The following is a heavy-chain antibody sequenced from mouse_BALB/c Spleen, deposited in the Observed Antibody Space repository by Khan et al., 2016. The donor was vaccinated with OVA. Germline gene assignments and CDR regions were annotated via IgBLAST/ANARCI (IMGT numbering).Heavy chain of an antibody. CDR3: AITARIKY. V-gene: IGHV3-1*02. CDR1: GYSITTGDG. Sequence: EVQLQESGPGLVKPSQSLSLTCTVTGYSITTGDGWYLLRQLPGNKLEWMGYISYSGCTNYPASLKSRISITRDTSKNHFFLQMTSVTTEDTATYYSAITARIKYWGQGTPLTVSS. D-gene: IGHD1-2*01. CDR2: ISYSGCT. J-gene: IGHJ2*01.